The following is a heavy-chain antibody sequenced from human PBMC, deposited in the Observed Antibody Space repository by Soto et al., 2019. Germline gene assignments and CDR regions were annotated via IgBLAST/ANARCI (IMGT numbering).Heavy chain of an antibody. V-gene: IGHV3-21*01. CDR1: GFTFSSYS. CDR3: ARDSTLIASAVDY. J-gene: IGHJ4*02. D-gene: IGHD6-13*01. Sequence: GGSLRLSCAASGFTFSSYSMNWVRQAPGKGLEWVSYISSSSSYIYYADSVKGRFTISRDNAKNSLYLQMKSLLAEDTAVYYCARDSTLIASAVDYWGQGTLVTVSS. CDR2: ISSSSSYI.